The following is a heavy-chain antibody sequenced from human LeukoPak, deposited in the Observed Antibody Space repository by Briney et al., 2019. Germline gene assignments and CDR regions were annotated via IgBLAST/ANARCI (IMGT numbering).Heavy chain of an antibody. V-gene: IGHV6-1*01. CDR1: GDSVSSNSVA. Sequence: SQTLSLTCAISGDSVSSNSVAWNWIRQSPSRGLEWLGRTYYRSKWYNDYAVSVKSRMTLNADTSKNQFSLQLNSVTPEDTALYYCTRFYNINSFDSWGQGTLVTVSS. CDR3: TRFYNINSFDS. D-gene: IGHD3-10*01. J-gene: IGHJ4*02. CDR2: TYYRSKWYN.